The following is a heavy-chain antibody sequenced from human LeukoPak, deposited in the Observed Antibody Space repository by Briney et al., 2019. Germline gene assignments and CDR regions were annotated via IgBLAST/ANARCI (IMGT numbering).Heavy chain of an antibody. J-gene: IGHJ4*02. CDR3: ARSDYTFRLDY. D-gene: IGHD1-26*01. CDR1: GGSISNYY. CDR2: VYYSGST. Sequence: SSETLSLTCTVSGGSISNYYWSWIRQPPGKGLEWIAFVYYSGSTNYNPSLKSRVTISVDTSKNQFSLKLTSVTAADTAVYYCARSDYTFRLDYWGQGTLVTVSS. V-gene: IGHV4-59*01.